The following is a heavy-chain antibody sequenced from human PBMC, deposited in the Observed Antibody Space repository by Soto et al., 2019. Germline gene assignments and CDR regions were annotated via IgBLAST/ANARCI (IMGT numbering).Heavy chain of an antibody. CDR2: IRSRANNYAT. Sequence: GGSLRLSCAASGFIFSGSAIHWVRQAPGKGLEWVGRIRSRANNYATSSGASVRGRFTLFRDDSKNMAYLQMNTLKTENTAIYYCARGQQAAIGDYYYHGLDVWGQGTSVTVSS. CDR1: GFIFSGSA. D-gene: IGHD3-10*01. J-gene: IGHJ6*02. CDR3: ARGQQAAIGDYYYHGLDV. V-gene: IGHV3-73*01.